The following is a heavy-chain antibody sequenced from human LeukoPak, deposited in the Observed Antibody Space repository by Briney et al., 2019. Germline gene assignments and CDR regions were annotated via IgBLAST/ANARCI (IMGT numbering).Heavy chain of an antibody. Sequence: SETLSLTCTVSGHSINTDYYWAWVRQPPGKGLEWIGSIYHSGSTYYNPSLKSRVTISVDTSKNQFSLKLSSVTAADTAVYYCARRGYMDVWGKGTTVTVSS. CDR2: IYHSGST. CDR3: ARRGYMDV. CDR1: GHSINTDYY. J-gene: IGHJ6*03. D-gene: IGHD3-10*01. V-gene: IGHV4-38-2*02.